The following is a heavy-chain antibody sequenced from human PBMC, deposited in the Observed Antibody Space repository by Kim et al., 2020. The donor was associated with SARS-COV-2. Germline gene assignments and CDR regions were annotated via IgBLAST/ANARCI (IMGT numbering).Heavy chain of an antibody. CDR2: IYHSGST. D-gene: IGHD6-19*01. Sequence: SETLFLTCAVSGGSISSSNWWSWVRQPPGKGLEWIGEIYHSGSTNYNPSLKSRVTISVDKSKNQFSLKLSSVTAADTAVYYCARTPPLEQWLVRNYYYYMDVWGKGTTVTVSS. CDR3: ARTPPLEQWLVRNYYYYMDV. V-gene: IGHV4-4*02. J-gene: IGHJ6*03. CDR1: GGSISSSNW.